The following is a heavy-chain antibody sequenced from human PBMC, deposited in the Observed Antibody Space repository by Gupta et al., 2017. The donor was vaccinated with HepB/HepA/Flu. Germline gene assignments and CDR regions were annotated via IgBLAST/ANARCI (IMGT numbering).Heavy chain of an antibody. Sequence: QVQLVQSGAEVKKPGASVKVSCKASGYTFTSYAMHWVRQAPGQRLDWMGWINAGNGNTKYSQKFQGRVTITRDTSASTAYMELSSLRSEDTAVYYCARDRNDYSNYYYYYYGMDVRGQGTTVTVSS. CDR1: GYTFTSYA. CDR3: ARDRNDYSNYYYYYYGMDV. D-gene: IGHD4-4*01. J-gene: IGHJ6*02. CDR2: INAGNGNT. V-gene: IGHV1-3*01.